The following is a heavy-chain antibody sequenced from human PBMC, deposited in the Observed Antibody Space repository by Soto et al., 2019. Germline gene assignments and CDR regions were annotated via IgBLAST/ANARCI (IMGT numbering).Heavy chain of an antibody. J-gene: IGHJ4*02. V-gene: IGHV3-7*01. CDR3: ARVGESIAARPFDY. CDR2: IKQDGSEK. Sequence: PGGSLRLSXAASGFTFSSYWMSWVRQAPGKGLEWVANIKQDGSEKYYVDSVKGRFTISRDNAKNSLYLQMNSLRAEDTAVYYCARVGESIAARPFDYWGQGTLVTVSS. D-gene: IGHD6-6*01. CDR1: GFTFSSYW.